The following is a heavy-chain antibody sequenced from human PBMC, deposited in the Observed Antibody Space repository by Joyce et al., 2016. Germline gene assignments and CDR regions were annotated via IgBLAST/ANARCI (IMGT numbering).Heavy chain of an antibody. CDR1: GGSISSGDYY. CDR2: IYFSGST. D-gene: IGHD3-3*01. Sequence: QVQLQESGPGLVKPSQTLSLTCTVSGGSISSGDYYWRWVRQSQGKGLEWIGYIYFSGSTHRNTSLKSRLTISADTSKNQFSLKVRSVTAADTAVYYCARGNGDFWSGYYNYFDYWGQGILVTVSS. J-gene: IGHJ4*02. CDR3: ARGNGDFWSGYYNYFDY. V-gene: IGHV4-30-4*01.